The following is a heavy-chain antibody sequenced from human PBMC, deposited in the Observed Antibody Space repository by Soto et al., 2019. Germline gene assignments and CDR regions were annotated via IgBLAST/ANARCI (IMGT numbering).Heavy chain of an antibody. CDR1: GGSISSYY. J-gene: IGHJ3*02. Sequence: QVQLQESGPGLVKPSETLSLTCTVSGGSISSYYWSWIRQPPGKGLEWIGYIYYSGSTNYNPSLKSRVTISVDTSKNQFSLKLSSVTAADTAVYYCARQSKNNYGSGGAFDIWGQGTMVIVSS. CDR2: IYYSGST. V-gene: IGHV4-59*01. D-gene: IGHD3-10*01. CDR3: ARQSKNNYGSGGAFDI.